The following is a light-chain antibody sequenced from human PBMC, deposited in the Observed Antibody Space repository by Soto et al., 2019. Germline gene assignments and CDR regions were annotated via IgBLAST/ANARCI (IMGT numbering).Light chain of an antibody. V-gene: IGKV3-20*01. CDR3: QQYGRSPYT. J-gene: IGKJ2*01. Sequence: EIVLTQSPGTLSLSPGDTATLSCRASQPIGTNYLAWYQQKSGQAPRLLIYGSFTRATGTPDRFSGSTSGADFTLTISRLEPEDFAVFYCQQYGRSPYTFGQGTK. CDR1: QPIGTNY. CDR2: GSF.